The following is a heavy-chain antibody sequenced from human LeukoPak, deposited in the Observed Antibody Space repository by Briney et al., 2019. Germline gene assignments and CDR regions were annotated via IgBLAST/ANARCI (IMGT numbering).Heavy chain of an antibody. CDR3: ARHVFLYGSGSFDP. Sequence: SETLSFTCTVSGGSISSSSYYWGWIRQPPGKGLEWIGSIYYSGSTYYNPSLKSRVTISVDTSKNQFSLKLSSVTAADTAVYYCARHVFLYGSGSFDPWGQGTLVTVSS. V-gene: IGHV4-39*01. D-gene: IGHD3-10*01. J-gene: IGHJ5*02. CDR2: IYYSGST. CDR1: GGSISSSSYY.